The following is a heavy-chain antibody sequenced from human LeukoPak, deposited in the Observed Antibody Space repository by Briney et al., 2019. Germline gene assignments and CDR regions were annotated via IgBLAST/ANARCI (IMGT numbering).Heavy chain of an antibody. Sequence: SETLSLTCAVYGGSFSGYYWSWIRQPPGKGLEWIGEINHSGSTNYNPSLKSRVTISVDTSKNQFSLKLSSVTAADTAVYYCASTRITYGSGSYLGWFDPWGQGTLVTVSS. D-gene: IGHD3-10*01. J-gene: IGHJ5*02. CDR1: GGSFSGYY. CDR2: INHSGST. CDR3: ASTRITYGSGSYLGWFDP. V-gene: IGHV4-34*01.